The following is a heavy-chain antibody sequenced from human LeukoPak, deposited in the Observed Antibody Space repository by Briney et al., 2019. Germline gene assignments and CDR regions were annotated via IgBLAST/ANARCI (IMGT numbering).Heavy chain of an antibody. Sequence: ASVRVSCTASGYTFTDNYIHWLRQAPGQGLEWMGIINPSGGSTSYAQKFQGRVTMTRDTSTSTVYMELSSLRSEDTAVYYCARSRISRDGNYFDYWGQGTLVTVSS. CDR2: INPSGGST. V-gene: IGHV1-46*01. J-gene: IGHJ4*02. CDR1: GYTFTDNY. D-gene: IGHD5-24*01. CDR3: ARSRISRDGNYFDY.